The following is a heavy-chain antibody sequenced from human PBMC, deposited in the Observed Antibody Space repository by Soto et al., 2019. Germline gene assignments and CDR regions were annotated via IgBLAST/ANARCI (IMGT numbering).Heavy chain of an antibody. D-gene: IGHD6-13*01. J-gene: IGHJ4*02. CDR1: GFIFSDYA. CDR2: ISYGGDNK. CDR3: AKARHSTSWYGLEADF. V-gene: IGHV3-30*09. Sequence: QMQLVESGGGVVQPGRSLRLSCAASGFIFSDYAMHWVRQAPGKGLEWVAVISYGGDNKYYADSVRGRFAISRDNLKNTLDLQMNSLNPEDTAVYHCAKARHSTSWYGLEADFWGQGTLVTVSS.